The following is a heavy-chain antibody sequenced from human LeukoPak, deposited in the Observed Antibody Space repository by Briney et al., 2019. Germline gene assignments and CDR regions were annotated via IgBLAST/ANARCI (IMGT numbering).Heavy chain of an antibody. CDR3: ARVRNSGFRYVDS. CDR1: GYTFTNYA. V-gene: IGHV1-18*01. D-gene: IGHD5-12*01. Sequence: ASVKVSCKASGYTFTNYAISWVRQAPGHGLEWVGCISAYNGNTNYAQKLQGRVTMTTDTPTSTAYMDLRSLRSDDTAVYYCARVRNSGFRYVDSWGQGTLVTVSS. CDR2: ISAYNGNT. J-gene: IGHJ4*02.